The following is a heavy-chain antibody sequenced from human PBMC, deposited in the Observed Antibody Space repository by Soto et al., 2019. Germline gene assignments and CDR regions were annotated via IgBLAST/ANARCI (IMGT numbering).Heavy chain of an antibody. CDR1: GYPFNNYG. Sequence: QVHLVQSGAEEKKPGASVKVSCKASGYPFNNYGTLWVRQAPGQRLEWMGWINPGNGITTYSQKFQGGVTITRDPAASTVSMELTNLTSEDTAVYYCARSKYDSSGYYSVYYFDYWGQGSLVTVSS. J-gene: IGHJ4*02. V-gene: IGHV1-3*05. CDR2: INPGNGIT. D-gene: IGHD3-22*01. CDR3: ARSKYDSSGYYSVYYFDY.